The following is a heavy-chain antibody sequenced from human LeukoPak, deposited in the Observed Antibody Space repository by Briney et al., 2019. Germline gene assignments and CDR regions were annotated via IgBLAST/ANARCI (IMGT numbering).Heavy chain of an antibody. CDR1: GYSFTSYW. J-gene: IGHJ4*02. Sequence: GESLKISCKGSGYSFTSYWIGWVRQMPGKGLEWMGIIYPGHSDTRCSPSVQGQVTISADKSIRTAYLQWSSLKASDTAMYYCARQSPQYSGSYWSFDYWGQGTLVTVSS. CDR2: IYPGHSDT. V-gene: IGHV5-51*01. CDR3: ARQSPQYSGSYWSFDY. D-gene: IGHD1-26*01.